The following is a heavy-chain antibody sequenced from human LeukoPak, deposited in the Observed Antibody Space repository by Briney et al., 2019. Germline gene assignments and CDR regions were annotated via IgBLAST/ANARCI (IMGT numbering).Heavy chain of an antibody. D-gene: IGHD3-10*01. CDR2: IYTSGST. V-gene: IGHV4-4*07. Sequence: SETLSLTCTVPGGSISSYHWSWIRQPAGKGLEWIGRIYTSGSTNYNPSLKSRVTMSVDTSKNQFSLKLTSVTAADTAVYYCARSAYYDSGSYPDYWGQGTLVTVSS. CDR3: ARSAYYDSGSYPDY. CDR1: GGSISSYH. J-gene: IGHJ4*02.